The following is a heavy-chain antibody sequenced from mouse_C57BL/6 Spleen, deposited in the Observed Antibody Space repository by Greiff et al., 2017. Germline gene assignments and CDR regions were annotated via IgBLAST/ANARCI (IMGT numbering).Heavy chain of an antibody. CDR2: IYPSDSET. CDR3: ARMGGYYYAMDY. Sequence: QVQLQQSGAELVRPGSSVKLSCKASGYTFTSYWMDWVKQRPGQGLEWIGNIYPSDSETHYNQKFKDKATLTVDKSSSTAYMQLSSLTSEDSAVYYCARMGGYYYAMDYWGQGTSVTVSS. D-gene: IGHD2-2*01. J-gene: IGHJ4*01. CDR1: GYTFTSYW. V-gene: IGHV1-61*01.